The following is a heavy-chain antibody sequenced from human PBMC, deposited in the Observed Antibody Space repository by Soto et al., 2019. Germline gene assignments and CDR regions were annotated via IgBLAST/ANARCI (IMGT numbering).Heavy chain of an antibody. D-gene: IGHD3-10*01. CDR3: ATDLWFGKLYGDY. CDR1: GYTVTDLS. CDR2: FDPELNKK. Sequence: GASVKVSCKVSGYTVTDLSMHWVRQAPGKGLEWMGGFDPELNKKIYAQKFQGRVTMTEDTSTDTAYMELSSLRSEDTAVYYCATDLWFGKLYGDYWGQGTPVTVSS. J-gene: IGHJ4*02. V-gene: IGHV1-24*01.